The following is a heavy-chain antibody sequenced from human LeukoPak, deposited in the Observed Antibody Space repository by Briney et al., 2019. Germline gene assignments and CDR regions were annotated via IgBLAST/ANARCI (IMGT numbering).Heavy chain of an antibody. CDR1: GGSISSSSYY. CDR2: IYYSGST. V-gene: IGHV4-39*07. Sequence: PSETLSLTCTVSGGSISSSSYYWGWIRQPPGKGLEWIGSIYYSGSTYYNPSLKSRVTISVDTSKNQFSLKLSSVTAADTAVYYCARGHESYYYGMDVWGKGTTVTVSS. J-gene: IGHJ6*04. CDR3: ARGHESYYYGMDV.